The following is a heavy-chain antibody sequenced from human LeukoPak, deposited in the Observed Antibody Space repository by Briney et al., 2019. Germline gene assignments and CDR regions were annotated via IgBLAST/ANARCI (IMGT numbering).Heavy chain of an antibody. CDR2: ISGSGGST. J-gene: IGHJ4*02. V-gene: IGHV3-23*01. D-gene: IGHD4-17*01. CDR1: GFTFSSYA. CDR3: VKVPTKSKVTTVADY. Sequence: GGSLRLSCAASGFTFSSYAMSWVRQAPGKGLEWVSAISGSGGSTYYADSVKGRFTISRDNSKNTLYLQMNSLRAEDTAVYYCVKVPTKSKVTTVADYWGQGTLVTVSS.